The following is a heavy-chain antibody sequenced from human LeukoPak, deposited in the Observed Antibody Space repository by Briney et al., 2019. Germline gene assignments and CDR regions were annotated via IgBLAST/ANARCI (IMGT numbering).Heavy chain of an antibody. D-gene: IGHD2-21*01. J-gene: IGHJ4*02. Sequence: GGSLRLSCAASGFSFTSYTMIWLRQAPGKGLEWVASIRSSSNYIDHADSVRGRITISRDNANNSVLLEMNSLRAEDTAVYYCARGGGYCGGDCYGIDYWGQGALVTVSS. CDR2: IRSSSNYI. V-gene: IGHV3-21*01. CDR3: ARGGGYCGGDCYGIDY. CDR1: GFSFTSYT.